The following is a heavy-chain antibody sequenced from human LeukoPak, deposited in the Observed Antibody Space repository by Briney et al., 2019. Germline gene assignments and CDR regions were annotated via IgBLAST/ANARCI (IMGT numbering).Heavy chain of an antibody. V-gene: IGHV4-4*07. Sequence: SETLSFTCTVSGGSINSHYWSWIRQPAGKGLEWIGHIYSSGSTNYNPSLKSRVTMSVDTSKNQFSLKLSSVTAADTAVYYCARWRDSSGYYQHFDYWGQGVLVTVSS. CDR2: IYSSGST. J-gene: IGHJ4*02. CDR3: ARWRDSSGYYQHFDY. CDR1: GGSINSHY. D-gene: IGHD3-22*01.